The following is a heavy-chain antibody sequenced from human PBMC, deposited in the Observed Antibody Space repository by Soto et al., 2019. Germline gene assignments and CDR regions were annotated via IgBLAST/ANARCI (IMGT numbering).Heavy chain of an antibody. D-gene: IGHD4-17*01. CDR2: IYYSGST. V-gene: IGHV4-31*03. Sequence: QVQLQESGPGLVKPSQTLSLTCTVSGGSISSGGYYWSWIRQHSGKGLEWIGYIYYSGSTYYNPSLKSRFTISVDTSKNQFSLKLSSVTAADTAVYYCARGGPLLRWYPDSPYYGMDVWGQGTTVTVSS. CDR3: ARGGPLLRWYPDSPYYGMDV. CDR1: GGSISSGGYY. J-gene: IGHJ6*02.